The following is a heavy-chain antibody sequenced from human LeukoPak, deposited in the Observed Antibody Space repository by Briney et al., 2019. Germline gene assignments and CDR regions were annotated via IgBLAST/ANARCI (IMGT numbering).Heavy chain of an antibody. CDR1: GFSFGNYA. J-gene: IGHJ4*02. CDR3: AKWRWQQSEFDY. CDR2: ISGTGGAT. D-gene: IGHD5-24*01. V-gene: IGHV3-23*01. Sequence: GGSLRLSCVASGFSFGNYAMSWVRQAPGKGLQWVSQISGTGGATWYAGFARDRFTISRDNSKKTLYLQMSGLRVEDTAMYYCAKWRWQQSEFDYWGQGTLVTDSS.